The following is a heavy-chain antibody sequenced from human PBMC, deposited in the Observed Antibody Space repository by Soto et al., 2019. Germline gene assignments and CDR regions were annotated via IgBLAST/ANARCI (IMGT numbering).Heavy chain of an antibody. V-gene: IGHV4-59*08. CDR1: GDSISSYY. Sequence: PSETLSLTFTVSGDSISSYYWGWIRQPTGKGLEWIGYIYYSGSTNYNPSLKSRVTISVDTSKNQFSLKLSSVTAADTAVYYCARHYGSGSYYSALDYGMDVWGQGTTVTVSS. J-gene: IGHJ6*02. CDR3: ARHYGSGSYYSALDYGMDV. CDR2: IYYSGST. D-gene: IGHD3-10*01.